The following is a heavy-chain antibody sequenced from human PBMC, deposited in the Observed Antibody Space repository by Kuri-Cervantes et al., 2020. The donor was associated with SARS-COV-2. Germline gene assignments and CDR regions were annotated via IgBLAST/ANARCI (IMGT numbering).Heavy chain of an antibody. CDR3: ARSYTAMDLRLLAYYYYGMDV. J-gene: IGHJ6*02. D-gene: IGHD5-18*01. CDR1: GFTVSSNY. CDR2: ISYDGSNK. Sequence: LALLRAASGFTVSSNYMCWVRQAPGKGLEWVAVISYDGSNKYYADSVKGRFTISRDNSKNTLYLQMNSLRAEDTAVYYCARSYTAMDLRLLAYYYYGMDVWGQGTTVTVSS. V-gene: IGHV3-30*03.